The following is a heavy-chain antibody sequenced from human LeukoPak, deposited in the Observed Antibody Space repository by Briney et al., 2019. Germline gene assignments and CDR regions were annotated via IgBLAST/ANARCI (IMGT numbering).Heavy chain of an antibody. V-gene: IGHV3-30*02. CDR1: GFTFTSYG. Sequence: PGGSLRLSCAASGFTFTSYGMSWVRQAPGKGLEWVAFIRYDGNNKYYADSVKGRFTISRDNSKNTLFLQMNSLRAEDTAVYYCAKEGAPSHYYYMDVWGKGTTVTISS. J-gene: IGHJ6*03. D-gene: IGHD3-16*01. CDR3: AKEGAPSHYYYMDV. CDR2: IRYDGNNK.